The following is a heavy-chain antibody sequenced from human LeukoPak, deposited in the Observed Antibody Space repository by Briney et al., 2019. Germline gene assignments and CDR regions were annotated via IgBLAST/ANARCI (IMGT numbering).Heavy chain of an antibody. D-gene: IGHD2-2*01. V-gene: IGHV1-18*01. CDR1: GYTFTNYG. J-gene: IGHJ6*02. CDR3: ARVYTYCGSTSCYSHYYGMDV. Sequence: ASVTVSCTASGYTFTNYGINWVRQAPGQGLEWMGWINTYNGNTNYAQKLQGRVTMTTDTSTSTAYLELRSLRCDDTAVYYCARVYTYCGSTSCYSHYYGMDVWGQGTTGTVS. CDR2: INTYNGNT.